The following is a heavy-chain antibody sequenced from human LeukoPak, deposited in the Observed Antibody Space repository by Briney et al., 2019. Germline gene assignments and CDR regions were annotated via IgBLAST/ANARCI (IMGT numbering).Heavy chain of an antibody. CDR3: ARDRSRITIFGVPYHYYYYGMDV. V-gene: IGHV4-61*01. D-gene: IGHD3-3*01. J-gene: IGHJ6*02. CDR2: IYYSGST. Sequence: SETLSLTCTVSGGSVSSGSYYWSWIRQPPGKGLEWIGYIYYSGSTNYNPSLKSRVTISVDTSKNQFSLKLSSVTAADTAVYYCARDRSRITIFGVPYHYYYYGMDVWGQGTTVTVSS. CDR1: GGSVSSGSYY.